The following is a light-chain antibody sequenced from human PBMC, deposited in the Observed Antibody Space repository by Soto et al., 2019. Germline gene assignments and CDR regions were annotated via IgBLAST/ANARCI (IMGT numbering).Light chain of an antibody. CDR2: AAS. CDR1: QVISQL. J-gene: IGKJ1*01. V-gene: IGKV1-13*02. Sequence: QMTQSPSSLSASVGDRVTITCRASQVISQLLNWYQQKPGKAPKLLVYAASNLESGVPSRFSGSGSGTDFTLTISCLQSEDFATYYCQQYYSYPRTFGQGTKVDIK. CDR3: QQYYSYPRT.